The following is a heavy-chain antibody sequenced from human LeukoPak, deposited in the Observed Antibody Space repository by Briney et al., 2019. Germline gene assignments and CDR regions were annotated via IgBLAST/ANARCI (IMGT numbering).Heavy chain of an antibody. Sequence: SETLSLTCTVSGDSISSYFWDWIRQPAGKGLEWIGRIYTSGSTNYNPSLKSRVTMSVDTSKNQFSLKLNSVTAADSALYYCARERGHTGGRRELDYWGQGTLVTVSS. V-gene: IGHV4-4*07. CDR2: IYTSGST. D-gene: IGHD2-8*02. CDR3: ARERGHTGGRRELDY. CDR1: GDSISSYF. J-gene: IGHJ4*02.